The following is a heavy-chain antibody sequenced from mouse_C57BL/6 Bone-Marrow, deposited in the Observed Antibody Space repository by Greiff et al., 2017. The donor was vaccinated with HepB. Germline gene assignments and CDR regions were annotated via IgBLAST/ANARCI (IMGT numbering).Heavy chain of an antibody. CDR1: GYTFTDYY. J-gene: IGHJ2*01. CDR2: INPYNGGT. V-gene: IGHV1-19*01. Sequence: EVKLMESGPVLVKPGASVKMSCKASGYTFTDYYMNWVKQSHGKSLEWIGVINPYNGGTSYNQKFKGKATLTVDKSSSTAYMELNSLTSEDSAVYYCARSDYYGSIYFDYWGQGTTLTVSS. D-gene: IGHD1-1*01. CDR3: ARSDYYGSIYFDY.